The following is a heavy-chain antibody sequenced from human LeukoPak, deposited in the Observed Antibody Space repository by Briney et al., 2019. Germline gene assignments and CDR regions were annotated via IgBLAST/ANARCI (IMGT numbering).Heavy chain of an antibody. V-gene: IGHV1-69*01. D-gene: IGHD4-17*01. CDR3: ARGDGDYVPDY. J-gene: IGHJ4*02. Sequence: SVKVSCKASGGSCSSYAISWVRQAPGQWLEWMGGIIPIFGTANYAQKFQGRVTITADESTSTAYMELSSLRSEDAAVYYCARGDGDYVPDYWGQGTLVTVSS. CDR1: GGSCSSYA. CDR2: IIPIFGTA.